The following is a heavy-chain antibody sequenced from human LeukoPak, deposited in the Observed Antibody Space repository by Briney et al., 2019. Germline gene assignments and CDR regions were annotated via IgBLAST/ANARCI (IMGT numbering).Heavy chain of an antibody. V-gene: IGHV1-2*02. CDR3: ARVNIKWLAYDY. D-gene: IGHD6-19*01. CDR2: MNPNSGGT. J-gene: IGHJ4*02. Sequence: ASVKVSCKASGYIFTDYYMHWVRQAPGQGLEWMGWMNPNSGGTNYAQKFQGRVTMTRDTSISTAYMELSRLRSDDTAVYYCARVNIKWLAYDYWGQGTLVTVSS. CDR1: GYIFTDYY.